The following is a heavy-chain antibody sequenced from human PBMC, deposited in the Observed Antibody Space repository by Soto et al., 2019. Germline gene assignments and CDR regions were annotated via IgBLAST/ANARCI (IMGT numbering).Heavy chain of an antibody. D-gene: IGHD6-19*01. Sequence: SETLSLTCAVYGGSFSGYYWSWIRQPPGKGLEWIGEINHSGSTNYNPSLKSRVTISVDTSKNQFSLKLSSVTAADTAVYYCARGAAVAGEARWFDPWGQGTLVTVSS. J-gene: IGHJ5*02. V-gene: IGHV4-34*01. CDR1: GGSFSGYY. CDR3: ARGAAVAGEARWFDP. CDR2: INHSGST.